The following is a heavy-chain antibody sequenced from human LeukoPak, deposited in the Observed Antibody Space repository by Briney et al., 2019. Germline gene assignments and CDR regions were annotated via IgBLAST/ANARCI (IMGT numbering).Heavy chain of an antibody. CDR3: AKDRFLVDTAMAEFDY. D-gene: IGHD5-18*01. CDR1: GFTFSSYG. V-gene: IGHV3-33*06. Sequence: PGRSLRLPCAASGFTFSSYGMHWVRQAPGEGLEWVAVIWYDGSNKYYADSVKGRFTISRDNSKNTLYLQMNSLRAEDTAVYYCAKDRFLVDTAMAEFDYWGQGTLVTVSS. CDR2: IWYDGSNK. J-gene: IGHJ4*02.